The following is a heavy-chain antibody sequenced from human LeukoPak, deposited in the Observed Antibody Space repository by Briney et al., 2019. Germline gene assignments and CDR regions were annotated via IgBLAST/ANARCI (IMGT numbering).Heavy chain of an antibody. J-gene: IGHJ6*03. CDR1: GGSISSYY. CDR3: ARVQGPGIVVVPAAMRDYYYYMDV. CDR2: IYYSGST. V-gene: IGHV4-59*01. Sequence: SETLSLTCTVSGGSISSYYWSWIRQPPGKGLEWIGYIYYSGSTNYNPSLKSRVTISVDTSKNQFSLKLSSVTAADTAVYYCARVQGPGIVVVPAAMRDYYYYMDVWGKGTTVTVS. D-gene: IGHD2-2*01.